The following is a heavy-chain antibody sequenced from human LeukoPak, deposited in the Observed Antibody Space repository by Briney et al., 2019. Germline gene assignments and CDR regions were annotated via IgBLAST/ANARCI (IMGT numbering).Heavy chain of an antibody. CDR1: GGSISSYY. D-gene: IGHD1-26*01. CDR3: ARASGVGYYYYMDV. Sequence: PSETLSLTCTVSGGSISSYYWSWIRQPPGKGLEWIGYIYCSGSTNYNPSLKSRVTISVDTSKNQFSLKLSSVTAADTAVYYCARASGVGYYYYMDVWGKGTTVTISS. CDR2: IYCSGST. J-gene: IGHJ6*03. V-gene: IGHV4-59*01.